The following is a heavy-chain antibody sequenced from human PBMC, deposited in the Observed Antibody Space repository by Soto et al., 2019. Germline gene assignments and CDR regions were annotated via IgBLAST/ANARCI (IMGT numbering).Heavy chain of an antibody. CDR3: ARGDRTQYYYDSSGYGGWFDP. V-gene: IGHV4-34*01. CDR1: GGSFSGYY. Sequence: SETLSLTCAVYGGSFSGYYWSWIRQPPGKGLEWIGEINHSGSTNYNPSLKSRVTISVDTSKNQFSLKLRSVTAADTAVYYCARGDRTQYYYDSSGYGGWFDPWGQGTLVTVSS. J-gene: IGHJ5*02. D-gene: IGHD3-22*01. CDR2: INHSGST.